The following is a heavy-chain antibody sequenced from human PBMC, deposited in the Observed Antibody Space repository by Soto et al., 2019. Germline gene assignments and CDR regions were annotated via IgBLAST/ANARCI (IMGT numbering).Heavy chain of an antibody. D-gene: IGHD3-10*01. Sequence: SATLCLNCTGSGGSISSYYWRLIRHPPGKGLQWSGYFYYSGSTKYNPSLKSRVTISVDTSKNQFSLKLSSVTAADTAVYYCARDFRGWFDPWGQGTLVTVS. CDR3: ARDFRGWFDP. CDR2: FYYSGST. J-gene: IGHJ5*02. V-gene: IGHV4-59*01. CDR1: GGSISSYY.